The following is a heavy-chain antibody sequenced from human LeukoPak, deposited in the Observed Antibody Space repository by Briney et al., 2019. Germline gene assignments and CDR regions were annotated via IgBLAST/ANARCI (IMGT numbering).Heavy chain of an antibody. CDR3: ARGNWNDPLRN. Sequence: ASVKVSCKASGYTFTSYGIHWVRQAPGQGPEWMGRISAYNGRTNYGQRLQGRVTMTTDKSTSTVYMEMRSLIFDDTAVYYCARGNWNDPLRNWGQGTLITVSS. CDR1: GYTFTSYG. CDR2: ISAYNGRT. D-gene: IGHD1-20*01. J-gene: IGHJ4*02. V-gene: IGHV1-18*01.